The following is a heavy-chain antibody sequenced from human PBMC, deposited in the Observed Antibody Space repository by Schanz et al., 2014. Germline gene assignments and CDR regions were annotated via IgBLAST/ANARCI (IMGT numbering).Heavy chain of an antibody. CDR2: INVGNGNM. J-gene: IGHJ5*02. Sequence: QVQLVQSGAEVKKPGASVKVSCKASGYTFISYGIKWVRQAPGQGLEWMGWINVGNGNMKYSQKFQGRVTITRDTSASTAYMELSSLRSEDTAVYYCARGRGCTGGSCYSWFDLWGQGTLVTVAS. D-gene: IGHD2-15*01. CDR1: GYTFISYG. V-gene: IGHV1-18*01. CDR3: ARGRGCTGGSCYSWFDL.